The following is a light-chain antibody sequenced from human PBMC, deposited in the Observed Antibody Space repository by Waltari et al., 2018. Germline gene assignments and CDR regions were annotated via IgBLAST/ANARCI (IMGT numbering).Light chain of an antibody. CDR1: ELPSKH. Sequence: SYELTQPPSVSVSPGQKARITCSGHELPSKHAYWFQKKSGQAPRLVIYEDTKRPSGIPERFSGSSSGTVATLTISGAQVDDEADYYCYSSDSTGLRVFGGGTTVVVL. V-gene: IGLV3-10*01. CDR3: YSSDSTGLRV. CDR2: EDT. J-gene: IGLJ1*01.